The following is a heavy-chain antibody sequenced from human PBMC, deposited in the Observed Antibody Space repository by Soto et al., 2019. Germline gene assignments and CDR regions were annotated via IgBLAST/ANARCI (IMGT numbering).Heavy chain of an antibody. CDR1: GFTFGSYG. D-gene: IGHD3-9*01. Sequence: GGSLRLSCVASGFTFGSYGMHWVRQAPGQGLEWVALVSNDGNNEDYADSVKGRFTISRDNSKNTLSLQMSSLRAEDTAMYYCAKEAGYYDLLTGYYRHTFDIWGQGTMVTVSS. CDR2: VSNDGNNE. CDR3: AKEAGYYDLLTGYYRHTFDI. J-gene: IGHJ3*02. V-gene: IGHV3-30*18.